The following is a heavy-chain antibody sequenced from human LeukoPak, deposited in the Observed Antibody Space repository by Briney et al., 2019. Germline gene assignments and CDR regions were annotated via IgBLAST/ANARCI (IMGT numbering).Heavy chain of an antibody. Sequence: ASVKVSCKASGYTFTSYYMHWVRQAPGQGLEWMGIINPSGGSTSYAQKFQGRATMTRDTSTSTVYMELSSLRSEDTAVYYCARDLGPDCSSTSCYATGGHHAFDIWGQGTMVTVSS. J-gene: IGHJ3*02. V-gene: IGHV1-46*01. D-gene: IGHD2-2*01. CDR3: ARDLGPDCSSTSCYATGGHHAFDI. CDR1: GYTFTSYY. CDR2: INPSGGST.